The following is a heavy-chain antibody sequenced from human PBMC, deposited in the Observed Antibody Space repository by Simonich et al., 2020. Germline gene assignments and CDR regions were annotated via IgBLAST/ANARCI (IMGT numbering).Heavy chain of an antibody. CDR3: ARHTVKSIAATNYYYGMDV. J-gene: IGHJ6*02. V-gene: IGHV4-34*01. CDR1: GGSFSGYY. D-gene: IGHD6-13*01. Sequence: QVQLQQWGAGLLKPSETLSLTCAVYGGSFSGYYGSWIPRPPGKGLEWMGENNHRGSTNYNPSLKSRVTISVDTSKNQFSLKLSSVTAADTAVYYCARHTVKSIAATNYYYGMDVWGQGTTVTVSS. CDR2: NNHRGST.